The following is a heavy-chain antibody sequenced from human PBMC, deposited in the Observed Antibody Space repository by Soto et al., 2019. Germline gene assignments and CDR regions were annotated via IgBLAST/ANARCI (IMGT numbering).Heavy chain of an antibody. CDR1: GGSIGSGDYY. Sequence: SETLSLTCTVSGGSIGSGDYYWSWIRQPPGKGLEWIGYIYYSGSTYYNPSLKSRVTISVDTSKNQFSLKLSSVTAADTAVYYCARGSLGYDFWSGYPNWFDPWGQRTRVAVAS. D-gene: IGHD3-3*01. CDR2: IYYSGST. V-gene: IGHV4-30-4*01. CDR3: ARGSLGYDFWSGYPNWFDP. J-gene: IGHJ5*02.